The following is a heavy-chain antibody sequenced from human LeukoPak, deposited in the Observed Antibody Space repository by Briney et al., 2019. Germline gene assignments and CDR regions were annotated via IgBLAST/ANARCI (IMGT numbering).Heavy chain of an antibody. CDR1: GGSISRSSYY. CDR3: ARDGHIVVGFDY. V-gene: IGHV4-39*07. D-gene: IGHD2-2*01. Sequence: SETLSLTCTVSGGSISRSSYYWGWIRQPPGKGLEWIGSIYYSGSTHYNTSLKSRVTISVDTSKNQFSLKLSSVTAADTAVYYCARDGHIVVGFDYWGQGTLVTVSS. CDR2: IYYSGST. J-gene: IGHJ4*02.